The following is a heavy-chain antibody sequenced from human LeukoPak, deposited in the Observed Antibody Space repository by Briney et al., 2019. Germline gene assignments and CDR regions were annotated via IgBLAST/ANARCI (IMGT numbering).Heavy chain of an antibody. J-gene: IGHJ4*02. D-gene: IGHD6-6*01. Sequence: GGSLRLSCAASGFTFSSYSMNWVRQAPGKGLEWVANIKQDGSEEYYVDSVRGRFTISRDNAKNSLYLQMNSLRAEDTAMYYCSNGIYSSSYWGQGTLVTVSS. CDR3: SNGIYSSSY. CDR1: GFTFSSYS. CDR2: IKQDGSEE. V-gene: IGHV3-7*01.